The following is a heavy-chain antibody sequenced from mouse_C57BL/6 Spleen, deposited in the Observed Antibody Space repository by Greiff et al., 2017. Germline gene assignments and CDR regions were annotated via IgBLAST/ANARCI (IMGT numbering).Heavy chain of an antibody. CDR2: IYPRDGST. Sequence: VQLVESGPELVKPGASVKLSCKASGYTFTSYDINWVKQRPGQGLEWIGWIYPRDGSTKYNEKFKGKATLTVDTSSSTAYMELHSLTSEDSAVYFCARGVLRSDWYFDVWGTGTTVTVSS. D-gene: IGHD1-1*01. V-gene: IGHV1-85*01. CDR1: GYTFTSYD. CDR3: ARGVLRSDWYFDV. J-gene: IGHJ1*03.